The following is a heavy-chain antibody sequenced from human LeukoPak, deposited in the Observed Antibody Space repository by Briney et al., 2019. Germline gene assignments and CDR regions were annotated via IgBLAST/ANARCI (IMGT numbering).Heavy chain of an antibody. Sequence: GGSLRLSCAASGFTFSNYALSWVRQAPGMGLEWVSSISGNGVNTYYADSVRGRFTISRDNSKNTLYLQMNSLRAEDTAVYYCAKAGAVCSSTSCYAKYWGQGTLVTVSS. V-gene: IGHV3-23*01. D-gene: IGHD2-2*01. CDR2: ISGNGVNT. J-gene: IGHJ4*02. CDR1: GFTFSNYA. CDR3: AKAGAVCSSTSCYAKY.